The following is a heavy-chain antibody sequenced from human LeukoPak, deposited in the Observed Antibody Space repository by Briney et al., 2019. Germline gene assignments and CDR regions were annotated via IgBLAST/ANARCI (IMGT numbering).Heavy chain of an antibody. D-gene: IGHD3-22*01. V-gene: IGHV3-23*01. J-gene: IGHJ1*01. CDR2: ISGSGVES. Sequence: GGSLRLSCAASGFTYTSYAMSWVRQAPGKGLEWVSGISGSGVESFYADSVKGRFTISRDNSRNTLYLQMNSLRAEDTAVYYCANSGNYYDTSGHEHWGQGTPVTVSS. CDR1: GFTYTSYA. CDR3: ANSGNYYDTSGHEH.